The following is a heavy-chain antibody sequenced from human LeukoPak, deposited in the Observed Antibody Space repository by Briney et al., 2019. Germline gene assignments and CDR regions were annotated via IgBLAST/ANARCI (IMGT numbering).Heavy chain of an antibody. CDR3: ARDRGAIF. CDR2: IKQDGSEK. V-gene: IGHV3-7*05. Sequence: GGSLRLSCAASGFAFRTYSMTWARQAPGKGLEWVANIKQDGSEKYYVDSVKGRFTISRDNAKNSLYLQMNSLRVEDTAVYYCARDRGAIFWGQGALVTVSS. CDR1: GFAFRTYS. D-gene: IGHD3-10*01. J-gene: IGHJ4*02.